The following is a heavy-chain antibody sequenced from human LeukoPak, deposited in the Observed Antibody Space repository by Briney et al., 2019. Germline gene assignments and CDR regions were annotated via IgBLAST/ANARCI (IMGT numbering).Heavy chain of an antibody. D-gene: IGHD3-22*01. Sequence: GGSLRLSCAASGFTFKKYWMIWLRQAPGKGLEWVAKIKQDGSEKDYVESVKGRFTISRDNAENSQYLQMISLRVEDTAVYYCVITYNDDGSGYRHFDSWGQGPLVTVSS. CDR2: IKQDGSEK. CDR1: GFTFKKYW. J-gene: IGHJ4*02. CDR3: VITYNDDGSGYRHFDS. V-gene: IGHV3-7*01.